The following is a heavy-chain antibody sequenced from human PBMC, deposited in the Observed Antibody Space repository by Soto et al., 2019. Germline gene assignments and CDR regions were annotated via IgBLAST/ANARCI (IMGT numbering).Heavy chain of an antibody. CDR3: ATLNSFGSDY. CDR1: GFTFSRFW. CDR2: ITGDGAIT. V-gene: IGHV3-74*01. J-gene: IGHJ4*02. D-gene: IGHD5-18*01. Sequence: SLRLSCVASGFTFSRFWMHWVRRAPGRGLVWVSRITGDGAITTYADSVRGRFTISRDNAKSTVYLQMDSLRAEDTAVYYCATLNSFGSDYWGQGTPVTVSS.